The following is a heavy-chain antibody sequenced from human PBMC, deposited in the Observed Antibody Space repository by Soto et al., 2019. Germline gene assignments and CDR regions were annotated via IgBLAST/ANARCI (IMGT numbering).Heavy chain of an antibody. CDR3: ARGPTDSSGYYYVFAFDI. J-gene: IGHJ3*02. V-gene: IGHV4-31*11. CDR2: IYYSGST. D-gene: IGHD3-22*01. Sequence: SETLSLTCAVSGGSISSGGYYWSWIRQHPGKGLEWIGYIYYSGSTYYNPSLKSRVTISVDTSKNQFSLKLSSVTAADTAVYYCARGPTDSSGYYYVFAFDIWGQGTMVTVSS. CDR1: GGSISSGGYY.